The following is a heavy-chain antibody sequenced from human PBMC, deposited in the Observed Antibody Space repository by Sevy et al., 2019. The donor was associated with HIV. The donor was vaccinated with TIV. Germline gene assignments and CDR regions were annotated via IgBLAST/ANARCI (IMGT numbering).Heavy chain of an antibody. CDR3: ARSQYTTMVYFDY. CDR1: GGSISNYY. V-gene: IGHV4-4*07. CDR2: IHTSGST. D-gene: IGHD5-18*01. Sequence: SETLSLTCTVSGGSISNYYWSWIRQPAGKGLEWIGRIHTSGSTSYNSSLKSRVTMSADTSKNQFSLKLNSVTAAETDVYYCARSQYTTMVYFDYWGQGTLVTVSS. J-gene: IGHJ4*02.